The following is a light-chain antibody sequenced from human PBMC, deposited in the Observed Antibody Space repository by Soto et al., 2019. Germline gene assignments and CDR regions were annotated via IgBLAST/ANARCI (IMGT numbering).Light chain of an antibody. CDR1: GSDVGGYNL. J-gene: IGLJ1*01. V-gene: IGLV2-23*03. CDR2: DGN. CDR3: CSYAGHSTFV. Sequence: QSALTQPASVSGSPGQSITISCTGTGSDVGGYNLVSWYQQHPGKAPKVVIYDGNKRPSGISYRFSASKSGNTASLTISGLRTEDEADYYCCSYAGHSTFVFGSGTKVTVL.